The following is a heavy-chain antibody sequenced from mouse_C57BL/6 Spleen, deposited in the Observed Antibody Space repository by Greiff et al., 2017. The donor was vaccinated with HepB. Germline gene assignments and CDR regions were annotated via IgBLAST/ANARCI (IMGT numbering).Heavy chain of an antibody. CDR2: ISDGGSYT. D-gene: IGHD2-5*01. CDR3: ARDENSNGGFAY. CDR1: GFTFSSYA. J-gene: IGHJ3*01. V-gene: IGHV5-4*01. Sequence: EVMLVESGGGLVKPGGSLKLSCAASGFTFSSYAMSWVRQTPEKRLEWVATISDGGSYTYYPDNVKGRFTISRDNAKNNLYLQMSHLKSEDTAMYYCARDENSNGGFAYWGQGTLVTVSA.